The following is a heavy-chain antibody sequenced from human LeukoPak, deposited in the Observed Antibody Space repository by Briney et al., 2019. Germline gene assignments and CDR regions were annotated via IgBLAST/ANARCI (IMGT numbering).Heavy chain of an antibody. D-gene: IGHD3-22*01. CDR2: IIPIFGTA. V-gene: IGHV1-69*13. J-gene: IGHJ4*02. Sequence: SVKVSCKASGGTFSSYAISWVRQAPGQGLEWMGGIIPIFGTANYAQKFQGRVTITADESTSTAYMELSSLRSEDTAVYYCARAPDYYDSSGYFDYFDYWGQGTPVTVSS. CDR1: GGTFSSYA. CDR3: ARAPDYYDSSGYFDYFDY.